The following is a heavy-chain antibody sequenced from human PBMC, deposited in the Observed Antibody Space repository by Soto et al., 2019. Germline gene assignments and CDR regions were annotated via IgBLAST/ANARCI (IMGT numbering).Heavy chain of an antibody. J-gene: IGHJ4*02. CDR2: ISGSGGSP. CDR3: AKARCSTTNCYVPDY. V-gene: IGHV3-23*01. Sequence: SLRVWCGASEFTFSTYSMSWDRQAPGKGLEWVSVISGSGGSPSYADSVQGRFTISRDNPKNTLYLQMNSLRAEDTAMYYCAKARCSTTNCYVPDYWGQGTLVTVSS. CDR1: EFTFSTYS. D-gene: IGHD2-2*01.